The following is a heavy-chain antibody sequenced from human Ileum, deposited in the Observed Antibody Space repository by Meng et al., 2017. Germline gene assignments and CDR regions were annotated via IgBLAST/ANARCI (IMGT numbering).Heavy chain of an antibody. Sequence: QVPLPQSGPGLVKPSQTLSLTCAVSGGSVSSKIAAWNWIRQSPLRGLEWLGRTYYRSKWYSEYAVSVKSRISITPDTSKNQFSLQMNSVTPEDTAVYYCASGSGSLDYWGPGTLVTVSS. D-gene: IGHD3-3*01. V-gene: IGHV6-1*01. CDR2: TYYRSKWYS. CDR3: ASGSGSLDY. CDR1: GGSVSSKIAA. J-gene: IGHJ4*02.